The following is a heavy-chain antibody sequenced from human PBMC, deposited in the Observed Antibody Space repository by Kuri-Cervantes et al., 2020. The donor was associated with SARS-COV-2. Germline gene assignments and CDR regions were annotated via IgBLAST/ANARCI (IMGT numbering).Heavy chain of an antibody. D-gene: IGHD1-1*01. CDR1: GGSIRSSNW. CDR2: IYRSGST. V-gene: IGHV4-4*02. CDR3: ATTTTGTTSNNGMDV. J-gene: IGHJ6*02. Sequence: SETLSLTCAVSGGSIRSSNWWSWVRQPPGKGLEWIGEIYRSGSTNYNPSLKSRVTISVDKSNNQFSLKLTSVTAADTAVYYCATTTTGTTSNNGMDVWGQGTTVTVSS.